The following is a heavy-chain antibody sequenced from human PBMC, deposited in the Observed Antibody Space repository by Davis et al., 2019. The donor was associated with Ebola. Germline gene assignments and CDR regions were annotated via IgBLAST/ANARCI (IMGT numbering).Heavy chain of an antibody. Sequence: ASVKVSCKASGYTFTNYYMHWVRQAPGQGLEWMGIINPSGGSTSYAQKFQGRVTMTRDTSTSTVYMELSSLRSEDTAVYYCAREVYDYVWGSYRQGYFQHWGQGTLVTVSS. D-gene: IGHD3-16*02. CDR2: INPSGGST. CDR1: GYTFTNYY. J-gene: IGHJ1*01. V-gene: IGHV1-46*01. CDR3: AREVYDYVWGSYRQGYFQH.